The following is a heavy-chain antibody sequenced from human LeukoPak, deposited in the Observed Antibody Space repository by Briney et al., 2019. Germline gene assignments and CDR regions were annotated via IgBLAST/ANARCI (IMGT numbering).Heavy chain of an antibody. CDR1: GGSISSYY. D-gene: IGHD5-24*01. CDR3: ARLRWLPSPFDY. J-gene: IGHJ4*02. V-gene: IGHV4-59*01. Sequence: NSSETLSLTCTVSGGSISSYYWSWIRQPPGKGLEWIGYIYYSGSTNYNPSLKSRVTISVDTSKNQFSLKLSSVTAADTAVYYCARLRWLPSPFDYWGQGTLVTVSS. CDR2: IYYSGST.